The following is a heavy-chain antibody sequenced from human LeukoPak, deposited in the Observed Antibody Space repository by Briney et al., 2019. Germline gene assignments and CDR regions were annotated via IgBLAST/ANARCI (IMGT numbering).Heavy chain of an antibody. J-gene: IGHJ4*02. V-gene: IGHV1-18*01. CDR2: ISAYNGNT. CDR3: ARTLLTMVRGVIAHYSDY. CDR1: GYTFTSYG. D-gene: IGHD3-10*01. Sequence: ASVKVSCKASGYTFTSYGISWVRQAPGQGLEWMGWISAYNGNTNYAQKLQGRVTMTTDTSTSTAYMELRSLRSDDTAVYYCARTLLTMVRGVIAHYSDYWGQGTLVTVSS.